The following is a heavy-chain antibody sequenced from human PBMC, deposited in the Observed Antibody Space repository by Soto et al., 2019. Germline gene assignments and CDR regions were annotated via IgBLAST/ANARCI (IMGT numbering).Heavy chain of an antibody. D-gene: IGHD4-4*01. Sequence: SETLSLTCSVSGDSINYYYWSWIRQPPGKELEWIGYIYYSGETTYNPSLKSRVTMSVDTSKNQFSLHLTSVTAADTAVYFCARDVQYRWFDPWGQGIQVTV. J-gene: IGHJ5*02. CDR3: ARDVQYRWFDP. CDR1: GDSINYYY. V-gene: IGHV4-59*01. CDR2: IYYSGET.